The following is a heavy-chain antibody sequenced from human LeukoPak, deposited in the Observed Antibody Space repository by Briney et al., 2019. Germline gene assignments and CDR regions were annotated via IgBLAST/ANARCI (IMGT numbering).Heavy chain of an antibody. J-gene: IGHJ4*02. Sequence: GGSLRLSCTASGFAFDEHGMSWVRQVPGKGLEWVSGINWSGGSTGYADPLRGRFTISRGNAKNSLYLQMDSLRAEDTALYYCARAPITSPFYFDYWGQGTLVTVSS. CDR1: GFAFDEHG. V-gene: IGHV3-20*04. D-gene: IGHD2-2*01. CDR3: ARAPITSPFYFDY. CDR2: INWSGGST.